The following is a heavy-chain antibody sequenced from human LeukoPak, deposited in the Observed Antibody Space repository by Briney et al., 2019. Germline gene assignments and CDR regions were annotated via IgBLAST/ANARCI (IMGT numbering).Heavy chain of an antibody. Sequence: ASVKVSCKTSGYAFTGYYIHWVRQAPGQGLEWMGWISAYNGNTNYAQKLQGRVTMTTDTSTSTAYMELRSLRSDDTAVYYCARDGKPRIVGATTDWGQGTLVTVSS. D-gene: IGHD1-26*01. J-gene: IGHJ4*02. CDR2: ISAYNGNT. V-gene: IGHV1-18*01. CDR1: GYAFTGYY. CDR3: ARDGKPRIVGATTD.